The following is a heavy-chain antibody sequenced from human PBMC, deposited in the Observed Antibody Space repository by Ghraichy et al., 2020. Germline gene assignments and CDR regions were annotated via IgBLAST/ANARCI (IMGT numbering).Heavy chain of an antibody. D-gene: IGHD4-23*01. CDR1: GFTFDDYG. Sequence: GGSLRLSCAASGFTFDDYGMTWFRQAPGKGLKWVYRINWNGVSTDYADSVKGRFTISRDNAKNSLFLQMNSLRAEDTALYHCARGAGNSPLDYWGQGTLVTVSS. J-gene: IGHJ4*02. CDR2: INWNGVST. V-gene: IGHV3-20*01. CDR3: ARGAGNSPLDY.